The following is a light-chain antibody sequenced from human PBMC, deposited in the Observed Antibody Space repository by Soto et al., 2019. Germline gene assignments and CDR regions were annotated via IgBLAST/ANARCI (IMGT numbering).Light chain of an antibody. Sequence: DIQLTQSPSSLSASVGDRVTITCRASETISTDLNWYQQKPGKAPKVLIYAASSLQSGVPSRFSGSGSGTDFTLTISSLQPEDFAVYYCQQNYNSPPFTFGQGTKLEI. V-gene: IGKV1-39*01. J-gene: IGKJ2*01. CDR2: AAS. CDR1: ETISTD. CDR3: QQNYNSPPFT.